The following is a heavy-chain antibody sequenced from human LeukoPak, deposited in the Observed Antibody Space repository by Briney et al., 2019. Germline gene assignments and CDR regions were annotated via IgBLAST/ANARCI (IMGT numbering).Heavy chain of an antibody. V-gene: IGHV4-59*02. J-gene: IGHJ4*02. Sequence: PSETLSLTCNVSGVSVSTSHWNWIRQRPGKGLEWVGCLSYTGKTDYNPSLKSRGSISLGSSNNHVSLKLTSVTPAATAVYCYFQGYFEPFDHWGQGILVTVSP. CDR2: LSYTGKT. CDR1: GVSVSTSH. CDR3: FQGYFEPFDH. D-gene: IGHD2/OR15-2a*01.